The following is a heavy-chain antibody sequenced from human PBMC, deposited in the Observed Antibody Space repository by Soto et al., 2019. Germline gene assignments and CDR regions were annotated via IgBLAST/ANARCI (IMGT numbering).Heavy chain of an antibody. V-gene: IGHV3-53*01. CDR2: INGGGST. CDR1: GFNVSVNY. Sequence: EVQLVESGGGLIQPGGSLRLSCAASGFNVSVNYMNWVRQAPGKGLEWVSVINGGGSTNYADSVRGRFTISRDTSKNTLSLQMNSLRAEYTAVYYCVRENYYHGIDVCGQGPTVLVSS. CDR3: VRENYYHGIDV. J-gene: IGHJ6*02.